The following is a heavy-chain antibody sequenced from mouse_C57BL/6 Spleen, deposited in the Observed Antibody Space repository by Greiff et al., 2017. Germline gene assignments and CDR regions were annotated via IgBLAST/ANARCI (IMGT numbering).Heavy chain of an antibody. V-gene: IGHV1-69*01. CDR3: SRERDYGNPCDY. J-gene: IGHJ2*01. CDR1: GYTFTSYW. Sequence: QVKLQQPGAELVMPGASVKLSCKASGYTFTSYWMHWVKQRPGQGLEWIGEIDPSDSYTNYNQKFKGKYTLTVDKSSSTAYMQLSSRTSVYSAVYYCSRERDYGNPCDYGGQGTTRTVSS. CDR2: IDPSDSYT. D-gene: IGHD2-1*01.